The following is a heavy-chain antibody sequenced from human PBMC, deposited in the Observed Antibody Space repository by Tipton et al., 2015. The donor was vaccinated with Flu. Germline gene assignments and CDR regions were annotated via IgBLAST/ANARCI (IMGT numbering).Heavy chain of an antibody. CDR1: GFTFSSYS. J-gene: IGHJ3*02. CDR2: ISSSSSYI. V-gene: IGHV3-21*01. CDR3: ARDFVPYYYDSSGYYYDWGAFDI. D-gene: IGHD3-22*01. Sequence: SLRLSCAASGFTFSSYSMNWVRQAPGEGLEWVSSISSSSSYIYYADSVKGRFTISRDNAKNSLYLQMNSLRAEDTAVYYCARDFVPYYYDSSGYYYDWGAFDIWGQGTMVTVSS.